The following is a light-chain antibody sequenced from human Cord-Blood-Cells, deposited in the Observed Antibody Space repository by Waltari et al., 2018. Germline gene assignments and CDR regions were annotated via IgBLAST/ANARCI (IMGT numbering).Light chain of an antibody. Sequence: QSALIQPASVSGSPGQSITISCTGTSSDVGGYNYVSWYQQHPGKAPKLMIYDVSKRPSGVSNRFSGSKSGNTASLTISGLQAEDEADYYCSSYTSSSTYVCGTGTKVTVL. CDR3: SSYTSSSTYV. V-gene: IGLV2-14*01. CDR1: SSDVGGYNY. CDR2: DVS. J-gene: IGLJ1*01.